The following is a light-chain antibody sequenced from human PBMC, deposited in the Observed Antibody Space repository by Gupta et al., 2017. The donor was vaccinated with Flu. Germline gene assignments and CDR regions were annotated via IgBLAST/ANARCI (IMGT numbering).Light chain of an antibody. V-gene: IGKV3-20*01. CDR3: QQYGRSPS. Sequence: GERATLSCRASQSVGGSYLAWYQQKGDQAPRLLIYGASTRATGVPDRFSGSGSGTDFTLTISRLEPEDFAEYYCQQYGRSPSFGPGTKIKIK. CDR1: QSVGGSY. J-gene: IGKJ3*01. CDR2: GAS.